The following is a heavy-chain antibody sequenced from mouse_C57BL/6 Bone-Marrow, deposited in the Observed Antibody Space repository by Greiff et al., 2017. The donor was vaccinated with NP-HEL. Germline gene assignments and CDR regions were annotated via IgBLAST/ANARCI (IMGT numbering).Heavy chain of an antibody. CDR2: INPNNGGT. J-gene: IGHJ4*01. CDR1: GYTFTDYY. D-gene: IGHD2-3*01. V-gene: IGHV1-26*01. CDR3: ARGGWLLPYAMDY. Sequence: EVQLQQSGPELVKPGASVKISCKASGYTFTDYYMNWVKQSHGKSLEWIGDINPNNGGTSYNQKFKGKATLTVDKSSSTAYMELRSLTSADSAVYYCARGGWLLPYAMDYWGQGTSVTVSS.